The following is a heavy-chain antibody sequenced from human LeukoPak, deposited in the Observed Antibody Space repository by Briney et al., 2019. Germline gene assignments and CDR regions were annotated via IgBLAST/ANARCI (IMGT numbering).Heavy chain of an antibody. V-gene: IGHV3-23*01. CDR3: AKRVVWAAAGTEFV. Sequence: GGSLRLSCAASGFTFSSYAMSWVRQAPGRGLEWVSAISGSGGSTYYADSVKGRFTISRDNSKNTLYLQMNSLRAEDTAVYYCAKRVVWAAAGTEFVWGQGTLVTVSS. CDR2: ISGSGGST. D-gene: IGHD6-13*01. CDR1: GFTFSSYA. J-gene: IGHJ4*02.